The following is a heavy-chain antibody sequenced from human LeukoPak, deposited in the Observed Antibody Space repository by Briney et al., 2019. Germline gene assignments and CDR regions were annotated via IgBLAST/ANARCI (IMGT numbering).Heavy chain of an antibody. CDR3: ARDGQWLVQMFDY. J-gene: IGHJ4*02. CDR2: ISSSGSTI. Sequence: GGSPRLSCAASGFTFSDYYMSWIRQAPGKGLEWVSYISSSGSTIYYADSVKGRFTISRDNAKNSLYLQMNSLRAEDTAVYYCARDGQWLVQMFDYWGQGTLVTVSS. V-gene: IGHV3-11*01. CDR1: GFTFSDYY. D-gene: IGHD6-19*01.